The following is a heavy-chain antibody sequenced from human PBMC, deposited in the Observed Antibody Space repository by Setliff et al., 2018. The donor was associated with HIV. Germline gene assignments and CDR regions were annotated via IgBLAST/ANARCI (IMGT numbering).Heavy chain of an antibody. D-gene: IGHD5-12*01. J-gene: IGHJ3*02. CDR3: ARDGGYSVHQWFGDAFDI. V-gene: IGHV1-69*13. Sequence: GASVKVSCKASGDTFTRYAISWVRQAPGQGLEWMGGIIPIFGTANYAQKFQGRVTITADESTSTAYMELSSLTSEDTAVYYCARDGGYSVHQWFGDAFDIWGQGTMVTVS. CDR2: IIPIFGTA. CDR1: GDTFTRYA.